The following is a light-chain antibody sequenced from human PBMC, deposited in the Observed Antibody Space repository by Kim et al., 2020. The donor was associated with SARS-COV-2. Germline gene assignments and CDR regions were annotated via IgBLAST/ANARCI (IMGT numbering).Light chain of an antibody. V-gene: IGKV3-20*01. J-gene: IGKJ2*01. Sequence: EIVLTQSPDTLSLSPGERATLSCRASQSVTSNYLAWYRQKPGQAPRLLIYGASSRATGIPDRFSASGSGTDFTLTISRLKPEDFAVYYCQQYSTSLYTFGQGTKLEIK. CDR3: QQYSTSLYT. CDR1: QSVTSNY. CDR2: GAS.